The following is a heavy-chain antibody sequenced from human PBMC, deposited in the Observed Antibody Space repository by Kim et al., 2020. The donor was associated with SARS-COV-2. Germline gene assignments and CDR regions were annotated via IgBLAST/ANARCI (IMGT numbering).Heavy chain of an antibody. D-gene: IGHD4-17*01. Sequence: SVKVSCKASGGTFNSYAISWVRQAPGQGLEWMGGIIPIFGTANYAQKFQGRVTITADESTSTAYMELSSLRSEDTAVYYCARDRHGDYLFDYWGQGTLVTVSS. J-gene: IGHJ4*02. CDR3: ARDRHGDYLFDY. CDR1: GGTFNSYA. CDR2: IIPIFGTA. V-gene: IGHV1-69*13.